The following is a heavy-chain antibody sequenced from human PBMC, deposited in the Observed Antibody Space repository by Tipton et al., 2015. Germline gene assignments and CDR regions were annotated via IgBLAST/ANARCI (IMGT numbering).Heavy chain of an antibody. CDR1: GFTFSSYA. CDR3: AKDLKLRYFDWLGAFDI. D-gene: IGHD3-9*01. V-gene: IGHV3-23*01. J-gene: IGHJ3*02. Sequence: SLRLSCAASGFTFSSYAMSWVRQAPGKGLEWVSAIIGSGGTTYYADSVKGRFTISRDNSKNTLYLQMNSLRAEDTAVYYCAKDLKLRYFDWLGAFDIWGQGTMVTVSS. CDR2: IIGSGGTT.